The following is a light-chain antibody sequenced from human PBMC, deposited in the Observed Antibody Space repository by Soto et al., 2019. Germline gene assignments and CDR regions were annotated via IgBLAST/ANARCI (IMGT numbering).Light chain of an antibody. CDR1: SSDVGAYNY. CDR2: EVS. Sequence: QSALTQPASVSGSPGQSITISCAGTSSDVGAYNYVSWYQQHTDKAPKVMIYEVSIRPSGVSDRFSGSKSGNTASLTISGLQAEDEAVYYCYSYTTSSTWVFGGGTKLTVL. V-gene: IGLV2-14*01. CDR3: YSYTTSSTWV. J-gene: IGLJ3*02.